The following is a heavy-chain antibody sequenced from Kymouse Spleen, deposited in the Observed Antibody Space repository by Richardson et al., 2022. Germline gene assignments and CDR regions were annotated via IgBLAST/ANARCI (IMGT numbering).Heavy chain of an antibody. J-gene: IGHJ6*02. CDR1: GFTFSSYA. Sequence: EVQLVESGGGLVQPGGSLRLSCAASGFTFSSYAMSWVRQAPGKGLEWVSAISGSGGSTYYADSVKGRFTISRDNSKNTLYLQMNSLRAEDTAVYYCAKTGYYGSGSISLATGYYGMDVWGQGTTVTVSS. D-gene: IGHD3-10*01. V-gene: IGHV3-23*04. CDR3: AKTGYYGSGSISLATGYYGMDV. CDR2: ISGSGGST.